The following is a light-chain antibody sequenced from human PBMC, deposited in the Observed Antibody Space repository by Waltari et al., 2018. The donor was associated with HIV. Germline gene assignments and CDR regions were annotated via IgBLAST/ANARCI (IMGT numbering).Light chain of an antibody. Sequence: QSALTQPPSASGSPGQSVSISCPGASSDVGAFKYVSWNQQHPGKAPKLLIYDVTKRPSGVPDRFSGSKSGNTASLTVSGLQAEDEAHYYCSSYAGSSMSYAFGTGTKVTVL. J-gene: IGLJ1*01. CDR3: SSYAGSSMSYA. V-gene: IGLV2-8*01. CDR2: DVT. CDR1: SSDVGAFKY.